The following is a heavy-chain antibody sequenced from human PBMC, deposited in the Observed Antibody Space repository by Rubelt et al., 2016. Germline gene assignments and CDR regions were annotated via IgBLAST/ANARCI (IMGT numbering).Heavy chain of an antibody. CDR3: ARGPTAAPYYFDY. Sequence: QVQLVQSGAEVKKPGASVKVSCKASGGTFSNYAISWVRQAPGQGLEWMGRIIPILGTANYAQEFQGRVTITADKTTSTADMELSSLRSEDTAVDYCARGPTAAPYYFDYWGQGTLVTVSS. CDR2: IIPILGTA. J-gene: IGHJ4*02. D-gene: IGHD6-13*01. V-gene: IGHV1-69*04. CDR1: GGTFSNYA.